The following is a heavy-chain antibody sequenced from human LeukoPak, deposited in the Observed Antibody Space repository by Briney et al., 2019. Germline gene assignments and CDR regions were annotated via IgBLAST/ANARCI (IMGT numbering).Heavy chain of an antibody. CDR1: GFTFDDYG. J-gene: IGHJ4*02. V-gene: IGHV3-20*04. CDR2: INWNGGST. D-gene: IGHD6-13*01. Sequence: GGSLRLSCAASGFTFDDYGMSWVRQAPGKGLEWVSGINWNGGSTGYADSVKGRFTISRDNAKNSLYLQMNSLRAEDTALYYCARERGIAAAGMFSDYWGQGTLVTVSS. CDR3: ARERGIAAAGMFSDY.